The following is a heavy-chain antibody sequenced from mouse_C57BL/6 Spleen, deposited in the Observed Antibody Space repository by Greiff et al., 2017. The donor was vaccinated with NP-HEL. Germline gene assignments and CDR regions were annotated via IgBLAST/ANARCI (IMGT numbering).Heavy chain of an antibody. CDR2: ISNKANGYTT. J-gene: IGHJ2*01. V-gene: IGHV7-3*01. D-gene: IGHD1-1*02. CDR1: GFTFTDYY. CDR3: ARYLSNHYDYFDY. Sequence: EVQVVESGGGLVQPGGSLSLSCAASGFTFTDYYMSWVRQPPGKALEWLGFISNKANGYTTEYSASVKGRFTISRDNSQSILYLQMNALRAEDSATYYCARYLSNHYDYFDYWGQGTTLTVSS.